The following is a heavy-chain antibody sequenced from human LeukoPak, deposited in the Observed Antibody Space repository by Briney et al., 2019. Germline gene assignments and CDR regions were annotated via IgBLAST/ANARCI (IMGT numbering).Heavy chain of an antibody. J-gene: IGHJ4*02. CDR2: INAGNGNT. CDR3: ARELDYGDYRYFDY. CDR1: GYTFTSYA. Sequence: ASVKVSCKASGYTFTSYAMHWVRQAPGQRSEWMGWINAGNGNTKYSQKFPGRVTITRDTSASTAYMELSSLRSEDTAVYYCARELDYGDYRYFDYWGQGTLVTVSS. D-gene: IGHD4-17*01. V-gene: IGHV1-3*01.